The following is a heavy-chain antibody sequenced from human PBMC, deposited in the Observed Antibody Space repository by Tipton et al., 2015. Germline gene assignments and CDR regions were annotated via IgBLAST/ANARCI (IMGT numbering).Heavy chain of an antibody. V-gene: IGHV3-23*01. J-gene: IGHJ6*02. CDR1: GFTFNDYA. CDR2: ISGSGTP. D-gene: IGHD1-7*01. Sequence: GSLRLSCTASGFTFNDYAMNWVRQAPGKGLDWVSTISGSGTPYYADSVRGRFTVSRDNSKNTLYLQMNSLRAEDTAVYYCAKARPWGYNWNYVSDYYYYGMDVWGQGTTVTVSS. CDR3: AKARPWGYNWNYVSDYYYYGMDV.